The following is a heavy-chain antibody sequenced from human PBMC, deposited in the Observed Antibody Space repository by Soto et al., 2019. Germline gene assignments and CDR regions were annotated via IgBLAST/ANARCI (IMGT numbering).Heavy chain of an antibody. V-gene: IGHV4-30-2*01. D-gene: IGHD1-26*01. CDR2: IYHSGST. CDR3: ARAIGLLYYFDY. Sequence: PSETLSLTCAVSGGSISSGGYSWGWIRQPPGKGLEWIGYIYHSGSTYYNPSLKSRVTISVDRSKNQFSLKLSSVTAADTAVCYCARAIGLLYYFDYWGQGTLVTVSS. J-gene: IGHJ4*02. CDR1: GGSISSGGYS.